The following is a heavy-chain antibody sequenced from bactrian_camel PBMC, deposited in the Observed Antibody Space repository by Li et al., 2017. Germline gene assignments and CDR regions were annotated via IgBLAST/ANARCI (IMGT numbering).Heavy chain of an antibody. CDR1: GYTRS. D-gene: IGHD4*01. V-gene: IGHV3S44*01. J-gene: IGHJ4*01. Sequence: EVQLVESGGGLVQPGGSLRLSCVVSGYTRSMAWFRQAPGKEREGVAAINVENVPAIYSDSVKGRFTISKYNAKNTLYLQMNSLKPEDTAVYYCAAEGRRYYSDYDVPGEYNYWGQGTQVTVS. CDR2: INVENVPA. CDR3: AAEGRRYYSDYDVPGEYNY.